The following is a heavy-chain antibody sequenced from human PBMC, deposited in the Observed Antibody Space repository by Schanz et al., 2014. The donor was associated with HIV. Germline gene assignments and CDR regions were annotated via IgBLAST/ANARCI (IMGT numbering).Heavy chain of an antibody. CDR3: VRGLLFQGFFDS. V-gene: IGHV3-23*01. CDR1: GFTFNNYA. J-gene: IGHJ4*02. D-gene: IGHD3-10*01. Sequence: EALLLESGGGLVQPGGSLRLSCVASGFTFNNYAMTWVRQAPGKGLEWVSSISESGGRSYYADSVNGRFTISRDNSKNTLYLQMNSLRAEDTAVYYCVRGLLFQGFFDSWGQGALVTVSS. CDR2: ISESGGRS.